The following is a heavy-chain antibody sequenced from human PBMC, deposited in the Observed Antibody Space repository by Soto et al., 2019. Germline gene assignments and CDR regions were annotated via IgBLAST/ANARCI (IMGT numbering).Heavy chain of an antibody. CDR3: AGKQRYFYGLDV. Sequence: SETLSLTCTVSGGSIGTCGYSWNWIRQRPGKGLERIGHIYHSATSYYVPSLKRRLPISRSRSKSQFSLRLSSVTAADTAVYVCAGKQRYFYGLDVWGQGTTVTVS. CDR2: IYHSATS. J-gene: IGHJ6*02. D-gene: IGHD6-25*01. CDR1: GGSIGTCGYS. V-gene: IGHV4-30-2*01.